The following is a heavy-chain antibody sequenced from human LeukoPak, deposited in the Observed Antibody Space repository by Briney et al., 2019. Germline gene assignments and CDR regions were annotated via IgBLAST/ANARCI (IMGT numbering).Heavy chain of an antibody. D-gene: IGHD3-9*01. J-gene: IGHJ4*02. CDR3: AKFPRYYDILTGYVDY. V-gene: IGHV3-23*01. CDR1: GFTFSSYA. CDR2: ISGSGGST. Sequence: GGSLGLSCAASGFTFSSYAMSWVRQAPGKGLEWVSAISGSGGSTYYADSVKGRFTISRDNSKNTLYLQMNSLRAEDTAVYYCAKFPRYYDILTGYVDYWGQGTLVTVSS.